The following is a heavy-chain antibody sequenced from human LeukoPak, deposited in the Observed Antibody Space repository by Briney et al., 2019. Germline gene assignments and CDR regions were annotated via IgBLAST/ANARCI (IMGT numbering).Heavy chain of an antibody. CDR1: GFTFSSYA. CDR2: ISYDGSNK. D-gene: IGHD2-15*01. Sequence: GRSLRLSCAASGFTFSSYAMHWVRQAPGKGLEWVAVISYDGSNKYYADSVKGRFTISRDNSKNTLYLQMNSLRAEDTAVYYCARGYCSGGSCYLFDYWGQGTLVTVSS. J-gene: IGHJ4*02. CDR3: ARGYCSGGSCYLFDY. V-gene: IGHV3-30-3*01.